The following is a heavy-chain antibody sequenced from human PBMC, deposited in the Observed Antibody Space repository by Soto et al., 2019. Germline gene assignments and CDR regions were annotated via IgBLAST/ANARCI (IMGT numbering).Heavy chain of an antibody. CDR1: GGSISSGVDY. J-gene: IGHJ4*02. CDR3: ATRRQQTYDFGN. CDR2: IYYSGST. Sequence: PSETLSLTCTVSGGSISSGVDYWSWIRQHPGKGLEWIGYIYYSGSTYFSPSLKSRVSISMDTSKNQFFQNHSSVTAADTAVYYCATRRQQTYDFGNWGQGALVTVSS. D-gene: IGHD6-13*01. V-gene: IGHV4-31*03.